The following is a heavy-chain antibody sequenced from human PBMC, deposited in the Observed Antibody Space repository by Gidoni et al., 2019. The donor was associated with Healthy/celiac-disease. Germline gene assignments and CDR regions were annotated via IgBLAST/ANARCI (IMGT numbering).Heavy chain of an antibody. CDR3: ARSQGAVAPIDFDY. Sequence: QVQLVQSGAEVKKPGASVKVCCQDAGYTFTSYGISWVRQDPGQELEWMGWISAYNGNTNYAQKLQGRVTMTTETSTSTAYMELRSLRSDDTAVYYCARSQGAVAPIDFDYWGQGTLVTVSS. CDR2: ISAYNGNT. CDR1: GYTFTSYG. D-gene: IGHD6-19*01. J-gene: IGHJ4*02. V-gene: IGHV1-18*01.